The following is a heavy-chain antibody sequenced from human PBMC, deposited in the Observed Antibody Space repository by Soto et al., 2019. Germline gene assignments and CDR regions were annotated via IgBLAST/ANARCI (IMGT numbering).Heavy chain of an antibody. Sequence: SVKVSCKTSGGTFTSFAISWVRQAPGQGLEWMGGIIPIFGTANYAQKFQGRVTITADESTSTAYMELSSLRSEDTAVYYCARDQSAYCGGDCYDYWGQGTLVTVSS. CDR2: IIPIFGTA. CDR3: ARDQSAYCGGDCYDY. J-gene: IGHJ4*02. V-gene: IGHV1-69*13. CDR1: GGTFTSFA. D-gene: IGHD2-21*01.